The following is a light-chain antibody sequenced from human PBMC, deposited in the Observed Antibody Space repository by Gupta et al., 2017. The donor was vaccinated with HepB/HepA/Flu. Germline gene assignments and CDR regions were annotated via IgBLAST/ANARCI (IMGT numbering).Light chain of an antibody. V-gene: IGKV2-28*01. CDR3: MQALQGYT. Sequence: DLVMPQSPLSLPVTPGAPASISCRSSQSLLHSNGYNYLDWYLQKPGQSPQLLSYLGSKRACGVPDRFSGSGSGTEFTLKIRRVEAEDVGVYYCMQALQGYTFGQGTRLEMK. J-gene: IGKJ5*01. CDR1: QSLLHSNGYNY. CDR2: LGS.